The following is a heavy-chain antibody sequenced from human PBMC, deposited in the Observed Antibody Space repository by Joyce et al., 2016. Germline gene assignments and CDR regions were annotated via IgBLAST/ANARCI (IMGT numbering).Heavy chain of an antibody. CDR3: STSLEY. CDR2: IRRRADTYAT. CDR1: GLNFTGSA. V-gene: IGHV3-73*02. J-gene: IGHJ4*02. Sequence: EVHLVESGGGLAQPGGSLTLSCAASGLNFTGSAMHWVRQASGKGLEGVGRIRRRADTYATAYAASVKGRFTISRDESENTAYLQMNSLKTDDTAVYYCSTSLEYWGQGTLVTVSS.